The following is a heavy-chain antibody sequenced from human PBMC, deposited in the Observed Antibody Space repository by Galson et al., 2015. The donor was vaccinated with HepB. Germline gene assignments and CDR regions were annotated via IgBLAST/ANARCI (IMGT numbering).Heavy chain of an antibody. Sequence: ETLSLTCTVSGGSITSYYWSWIRQPPGKGLEWTGYIYYSGSTNYNPSLKSRVTISVDTSKNQFSLRLSSVTAADTAVYYCASFTNSGFGYWGQGTLVTVPS. J-gene: IGHJ4*02. V-gene: IGHV4-59*01. CDR3: ASFTNSGFGY. CDR1: GGSITSYY. CDR2: IYYSGST. D-gene: IGHD6-19*01.